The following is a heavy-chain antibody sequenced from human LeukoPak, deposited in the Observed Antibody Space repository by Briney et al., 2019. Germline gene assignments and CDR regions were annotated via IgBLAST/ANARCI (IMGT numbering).Heavy chain of an antibody. CDR2: ISSSSSYI. CDR3: AKPLQLWVPEGYFDY. D-gene: IGHD5-18*01. V-gene: IGHV3-21*04. Sequence: GGPLRLSCAASGFTFSSYSMNWVRQAPGKGLEWVSSISSSSSYIYYADSVKGRFTISRDNSKNTLYLQMNSLRAEDTAVYYCAKPLQLWVPEGYFDYWGQGTLVTVSS. J-gene: IGHJ4*02. CDR1: GFTFSSYS.